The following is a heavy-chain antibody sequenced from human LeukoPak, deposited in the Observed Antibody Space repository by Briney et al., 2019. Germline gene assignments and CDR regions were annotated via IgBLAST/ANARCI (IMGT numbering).Heavy chain of an antibody. CDR1: GFTFSSYS. V-gene: IGHV3-48*01. Sequence: PGGSLRLSCAASGFTFSSYSMNWVRQAPGKGLEWVSYISSSGSTIYYADSVKGRFTISRDNSKNTLYLQMNNLRVEDAAVYYCARPHCGGGSCYLDYWGQGTLVTVSS. CDR3: ARPHCGGGSCYLDY. J-gene: IGHJ4*02. D-gene: IGHD2-15*01. CDR2: ISSSGSTI.